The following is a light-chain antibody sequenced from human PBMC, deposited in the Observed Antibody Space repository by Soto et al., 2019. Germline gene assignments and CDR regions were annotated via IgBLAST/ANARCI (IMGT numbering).Light chain of an antibody. Sequence: DIQLTQSPSFLSASVGDRVTITCRASQGISSYLAWYQQKPGKAPKLLIYAASTLQSGVPSRFSGSGSGTDFTLTISSLQPEDFAVYYCQQYDKWPLFTFGQGTKLEIK. CDR3: QQYDKWPLFT. V-gene: IGKV1-9*01. J-gene: IGKJ2*01. CDR1: QGISSY. CDR2: AAS.